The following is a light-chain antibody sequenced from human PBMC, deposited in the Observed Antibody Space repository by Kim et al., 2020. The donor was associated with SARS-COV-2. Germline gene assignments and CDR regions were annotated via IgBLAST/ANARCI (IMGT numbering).Light chain of an antibody. CDR1: SSDLLVYNW. CDR2: AVH. Sequence: GRSITISCTASSSDLLVYNWDYWYQQHTGKAPKVLIYAVHNRPSGVSNHFSGSKSGDTASLTISGLQAEDEADYYCSSYTPSQTLLFGGGTKVTVL. CDR3: SSYTPSQTLL. J-gene: IGLJ3*02. V-gene: IGLV2-14*03.